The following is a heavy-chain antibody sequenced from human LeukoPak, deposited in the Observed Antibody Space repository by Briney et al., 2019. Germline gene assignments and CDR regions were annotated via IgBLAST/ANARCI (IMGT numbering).Heavy chain of an antibody. CDR1: GGSSSSSRYY. CDR3: ARHPYQLLWLSWFDP. D-gene: IGHD2-2*01. J-gene: IGHJ5*02. CDR2: IYYSGSN. V-gene: IGHV4-39*01. Sequence: SETLSLTCTVSGGSSSSSRYYWGWIRQPPGKGLEWIGSIYYSGSNYYNPSLKSRVTISVDTSKNQFSLKLSSVTAADTAVYYCARHPYQLLWLSWFDPWGQGTLVTVSS.